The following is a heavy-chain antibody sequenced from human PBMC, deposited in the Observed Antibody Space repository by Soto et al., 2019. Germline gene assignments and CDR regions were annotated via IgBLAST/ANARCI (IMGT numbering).Heavy chain of an antibody. CDR3: ARHGIGSSWYPGWFDP. CDR1: GGSISSSSYY. V-gene: IGHV4-39*01. D-gene: IGHD6-13*01. J-gene: IGHJ5*02. Sequence: QLQLQESGPGLVKPSETLSLTCTVSGGSISSSSYYWGWIRQPPGKGLEWIGSIYYSGSTYYNPSLKSRITISVDRSKNQFSLKRSSVTAADTAVYYCARHGIGSSWYPGWFDPWGQGTLVTVSS. CDR2: IYYSGST.